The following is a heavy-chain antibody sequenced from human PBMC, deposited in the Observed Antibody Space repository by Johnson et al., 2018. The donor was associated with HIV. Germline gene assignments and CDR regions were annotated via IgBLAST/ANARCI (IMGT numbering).Heavy chain of an antibody. CDR1: GFTFSTCA. CDR3: ARAWRDGTTYRRAFDI. CDR2: ISGRGGST. J-gene: IGHJ3*02. D-gene: IGHD1-7*01. V-gene: IGHV3-23*04. Sequence: VQLVESGGGVVQPGRSLRLSCAASGFTFSTCAMTWVRQAPGKGLEWVSAISGRGGSTYYADSVKGRFTISRDNSKNTLYLQMNSLRAEDTAVYYCARAWRDGTTYRRAFDIWGQGTMVTVSS.